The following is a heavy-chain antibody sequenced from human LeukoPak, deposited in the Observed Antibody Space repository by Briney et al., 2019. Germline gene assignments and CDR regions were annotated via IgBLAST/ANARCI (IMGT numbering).Heavy chain of an antibody. J-gene: IGHJ4*02. CDR2: IRYDGSNK. Sequence: GGSLRLSCAASGFTFSSYGMHWVRQAPGKGLEWVAFIRYDGSNKYYAGSVKGRFTISRDNSKNTLYLQMNSLRAEDTAVYYCAKDRSGYGFDYWGQGTLVTVS. V-gene: IGHV3-30*02. CDR1: GFTFSSYG. CDR3: AKDRSGYGFDY. D-gene: IGHD5-12*01.